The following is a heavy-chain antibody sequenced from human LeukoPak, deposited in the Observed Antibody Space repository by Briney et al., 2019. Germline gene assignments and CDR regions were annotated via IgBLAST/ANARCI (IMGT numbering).Heavy chain of an antibody. D-gene: IGHD5-12*01. Sequence: NPSETLSLTCTVSGGSISSSSYYWGWIRQPPGKGLEWIGSIYYSGSTYYNPSLKSRVTISVDTSKNQFSLKLSSVTAADTAVYYCAIYSGNVPTLYPFDYWGQGTLVTVSS. CDR3: AIYSGNVPTLYPFDY. CDR2: IYYSGST. J-gene: IGHJ4*02. CDR1: GGSISSSSYY. V-gene: IGHV4-39*07.